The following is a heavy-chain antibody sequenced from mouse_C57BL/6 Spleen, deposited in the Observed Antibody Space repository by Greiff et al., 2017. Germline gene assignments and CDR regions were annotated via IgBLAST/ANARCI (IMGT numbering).Heavy chain of an antibody. CDR2: IDPSDSST. J-gene: IGHJ1*03. CDR3: ARGWYCDD. Sequence: QVQLQQPGAELVMPGASVKLSCKASGYTFTSYCMHWVKQRPGQGLEWIGEIDPSDSSTNYNQQFKGKSTLTVDKSSSTAYMQRSSLTYEDSAVYSCARGWYCDDWGTGTTVTVSS. V-gene: IGHV1-69*01. CDR1: GYTFTSYC.